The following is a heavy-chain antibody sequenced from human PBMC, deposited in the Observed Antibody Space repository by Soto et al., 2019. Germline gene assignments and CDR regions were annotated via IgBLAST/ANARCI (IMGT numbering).Heavy chain of an antibody. Sequence: QVQLVESGGGVVQPGRSLRLSCVASGFTFSRFGMHWVRQAPGNGLEWVAGIWYDGSGDYYADSVKGRFTISRDNAKNTLYLQMNSLRAEDTSIYYCARDLSRSFDAFDIWGQGTMVTVAS. V-gene: IGHV3-33*01. D-gene: IGHD6-13*01. CDR3: ARDLSRSFDAFDI. J-gene: IGHJ3*02. CDR2: IWYDGSGD. CDR1: GFTFSRFG.